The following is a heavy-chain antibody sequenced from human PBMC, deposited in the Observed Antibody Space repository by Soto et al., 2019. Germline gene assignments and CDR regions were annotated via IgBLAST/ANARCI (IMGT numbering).Heavy chain of an antibody. CDR1: GGSISSGGYY. J-gene: IGHJ3*02. CDR3: AREPSQQLKDTFDI. V-gene: IGHV4-31*03. CDR2: IYDSGNT. Sequence: QVQLQESGPGLVKPSQTLSLTCTVSGGSISSGGYYWNSIRQHPGKGLEWIGFIYDSGNTYYNPSLKSRVTISVDTSKNQFSLKLSSVTAADTAVYYCAREPSQQLKDTFDIWGQGTMVTVSS. D-gene: IGHD1-1*01.